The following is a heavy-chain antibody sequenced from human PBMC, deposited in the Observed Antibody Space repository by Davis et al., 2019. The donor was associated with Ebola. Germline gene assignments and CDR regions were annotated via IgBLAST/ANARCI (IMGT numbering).Heavy chain of an antibody. V-gene: IGHV1-69*13. D-gene: IGHD1-26*01. CDR1: GGTFSSYA. J-gene: IGHJ6*02. Sequence: SVQVSCKASGGTFSSYAISWVRQAPGQGLEWMGGIIPIFGTANYAQKFQGRVTITADESTSTAYMELSSLRSEDTAVYYCARGGGRSIVGASTGTYYYYGMDVWGQGTTVTVSS. CDR3: ARGGGRSIVGASTGTYYYYGMDV. CDR2: IIPIFGTA.